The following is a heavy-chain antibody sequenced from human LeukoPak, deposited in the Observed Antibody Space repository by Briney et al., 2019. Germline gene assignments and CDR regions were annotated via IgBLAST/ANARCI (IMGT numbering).Heavy chain of an antibody. V-gene: IGHV3-21*01. CDR2: ISSSSSYI. J-gene: IGHJ4*02. D-gene: IGHD3-22*01. Sequence: ETLSLTCTVSGGSISSSSDYWGWIRQPPGKGLEWVSSISSSSSYIYYADSVKGRFTISRDNAKNSLYLQMNSLRAEDTAVYYCARDADYYDRSGHYFDYWGQGTLVTVSS. CDR3: ARDADYYDRSGHYFDY. CDR1: GGSISSSS.